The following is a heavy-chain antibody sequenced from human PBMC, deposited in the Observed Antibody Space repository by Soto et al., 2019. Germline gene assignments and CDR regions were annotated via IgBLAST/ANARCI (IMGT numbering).Heavy chain of an antibody. CDR3: ARRKYLDY. D-gene: IGHD6-6*01. CDR1: GFPFGDYA. CDR2: IRSNTYGGTT. Sequence: GGSLRLSCTTSGFPFGDYAMSWFRQAPGKGLEWIGYIRSNTYGGTTEYAASVKGRFTISRDDSKRVAHLQMNSLETEDTAVYFCARRKYLDYWGQGTLVIVSS. J-gene: IGHJ4*02. V-gene: IGHV3-49*03.